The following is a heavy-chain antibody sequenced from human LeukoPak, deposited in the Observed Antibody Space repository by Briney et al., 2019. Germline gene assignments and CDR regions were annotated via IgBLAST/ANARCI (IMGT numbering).Heavy chain of an antibody. Sequence: SVKVSCKASGGTFSSYAISWVRQAPGQGLEWMGGIIPIFGTANYAQKFQGRVTITADESTSTAYMELSSLRSEDTAVYYCARAKYYYDSSGYWDYWGQGTLVTVSS. CDR1: GGTFSSYA. CDR3: ARAKYYYDSSGYWDY. V-gene: IGHV1-69*01. J-gene: IGHJ4*02. CDR2: IIPIFGTA. D-gene: IGHD3-22*01.